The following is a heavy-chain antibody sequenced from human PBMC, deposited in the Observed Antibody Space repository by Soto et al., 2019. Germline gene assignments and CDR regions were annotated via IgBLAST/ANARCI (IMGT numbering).Heavy chain of an antibody. CDR3: ARDLAVGLVDY. Sequence: QVQLVQSGAEVKKPGASVKVSYKASGYTFTSYGISWVRQAPGQGLEWMGWISAYNGNTKYAQKHQGRVTLTTDTSTSTAYMEVRIQRSDDTAVYYCARDLAVGLVDYWGQGTMDTVSS. D-gene: IGHD6-19*01. V-gene: IGHV1-18*01. CDR2: ISAYNGNT. CDR1: GYTFTSYG. J-gene: IGHJ4*02.